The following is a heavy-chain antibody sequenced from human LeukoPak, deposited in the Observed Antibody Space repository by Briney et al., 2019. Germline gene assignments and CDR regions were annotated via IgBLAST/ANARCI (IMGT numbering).Heavy chain of an antibody. CDR3: AKDLDGGNSVFDY. J-gene: IGHJ4*02. CDR1: GFTFSIYG. V-gene: IGHV3-30*02. CDR2: IRYDGSNK. D-gene: IGHD4-23*01. Sequence: GGSLRLSCAASGFTFSIYGMHWVRQAPGKGLEWVAFIRYDGSNKYYADSVKGRSTISRDNSKNTLYLQMNRLRTEDTAVYYCAKDLDGGNSVFDYWGQGTLVTVSS.